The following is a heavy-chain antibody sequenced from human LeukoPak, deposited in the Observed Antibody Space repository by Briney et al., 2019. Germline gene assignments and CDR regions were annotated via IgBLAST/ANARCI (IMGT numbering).Heavy chain of an antibody. CDR1: GGTFSSYA. J-gene: IGHJ5*02. V-gene: IGHV1-69*04. D-gene: IGHD6-19*01. CDR2: IIPIFGIA. CDR3: ARDETEGYSSGWYLGWFDP. Sequence: SSVKVSCKASGGTFSSYAISWARQAPGQGLEWMGRIIPIFGIANYAQKFQGRVTITADKSTSTAYMELSSLRSEDTAVYYCARDETEGYSSGWYLGWFDPWGQETLVTVSS.